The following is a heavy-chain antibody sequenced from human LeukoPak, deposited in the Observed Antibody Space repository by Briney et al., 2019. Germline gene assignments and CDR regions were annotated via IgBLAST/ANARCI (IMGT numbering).Heavy chain of an antibody. D-gene: IGHD6-13*01. CDR1: GGTFSSYT. CDR3: ARGQQGDSSSWYWGNNWFDP. Sequence: SVKVSCKASGGTFSSYTISWVRQAPGQGLEWMGRIIPILGIANYAQKFQGRVTITADKSTSTAYMELSSLRSEDTAVYYCARGQQGDSSSWYWGNNWFDPWGQGTLVTVSS. V-gene: IGHV1-69*02. CDR2: IIPILGIA. J-gene: IGHJ5*02.